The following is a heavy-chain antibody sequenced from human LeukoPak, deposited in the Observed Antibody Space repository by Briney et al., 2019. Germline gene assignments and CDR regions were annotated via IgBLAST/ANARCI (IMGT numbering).Heavy chain of an antibody. V-gene: IGHV3-30*18. CDR2: ISYNGSNK. CDR1: GFTFSSYG. J-gene: IGHJ4*02. D-gene: IGHD3-10*01. CDR3: AKDPNYYRSGSYYTFFDY. Sequence: GGSLRLSCAASGFTFSSYGMHWVRQAPGKGLEWVTFISYNGSNKYYTDSVKGRLTISRDSSKNTLYLQMNSLRAEDTAVYYCAKDPNYYRSGSYYTFFDYWGQGTLVTVSS.